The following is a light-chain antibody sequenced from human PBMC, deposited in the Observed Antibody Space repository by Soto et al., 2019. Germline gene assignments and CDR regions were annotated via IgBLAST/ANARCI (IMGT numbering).Light chain of an antibody. CDR2: DVS. V-gene: IGLV2-14*01. J-gene: IGLJ2*01. CDR1: SSDIGYSDY. Sequence: QSALTQPASVSGSPGQSITISCTGTSSDIGYSDYVSWYQQPPGKVPKLMIYDVSNRPSGVSNRFSGSKSGNTASLTISGLEAEDEDYYYCSSYTTSSTVVFGGGTKLTVL. CDR3: SSYTTSSTVV.